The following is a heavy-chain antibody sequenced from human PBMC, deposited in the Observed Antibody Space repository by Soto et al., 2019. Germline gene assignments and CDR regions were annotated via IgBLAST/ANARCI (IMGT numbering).Heavy chain of an antibody. J-gene: IGHJ6*02. D-gene: IGHD5-12*01. CDR3: AKSRDGYNFGHGMDV. Sequence: EVLVLDSGGGLVQPGGSLRLSCATSGFTFTTFAMSWVRQAPGKGLEWVSAISGSGGSAYYADSVKGRFTISRDNSKNTLYVQMNSLRAEDTAVYYCAKSRDGYNFGHGMDVWGQGTTVTVSS. V-gene: IGHV3-23*01. CDR2: ISGSGGSA. CDR1: GFTFTTFA.